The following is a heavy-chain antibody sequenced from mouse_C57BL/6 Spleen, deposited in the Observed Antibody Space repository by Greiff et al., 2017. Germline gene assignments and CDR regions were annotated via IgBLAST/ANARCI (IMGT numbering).Heavy chain of an antibody. CDR2: INPNNGGT. CDR1: GYTFTDYN. D-gene: IGHD4-1*01. V-gene: IGHV1-18*01. CDR3: ARGETGAFAY. J-gene: IGHJ3*01. Sequence: EVKLMESGPELVKPGASVKIPCKASGYTFTDYNMDWVKQSHGKSLEWIGDINPNNGGTIYNQKFKGKATLTVDKSSSTAYMELRSLTSEDTAVYYCARGETGAFAYWGQGTLVTVSA.